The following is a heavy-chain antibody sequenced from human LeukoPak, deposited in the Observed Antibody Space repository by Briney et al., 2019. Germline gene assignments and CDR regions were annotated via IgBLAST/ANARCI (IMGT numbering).Heavy chain of an antibody. CDR3: AKIRPQGYYYYMDV. CDR1: GFTFSSYG. V-gene: IGHV3-30*02. D-gene: IGHD4-17*01. J-gene: IGHJ6*03. Sequence: GGSLRLSCAASGFTFSSYGMHWVRQAPGKGLEWVAFIRYDGSNKYYADSVKGRFTISRDNSKNTLYLQMNSLRAEDTAVYYCAKIRPQGYYYYMDVWGKGTTVTVSS. CDR2: IRYDGSNK.